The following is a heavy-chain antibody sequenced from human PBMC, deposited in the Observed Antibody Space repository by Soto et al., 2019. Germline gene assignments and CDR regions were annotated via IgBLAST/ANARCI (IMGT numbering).Heavy chain of an antibody. J-gene: IGHJ3*01. Sequence: PSETLSLTCTVSGGSISSSRCHWGWIRQPPGKGLEWIASIKYSGTTFYNPSLKSRVTLSVDTSKNQFALKLSSVTAAETTVYYGARHGITESCYVACESWGEGRMVTV. V-gene: IGHV4-39*01. D-gene: IGHD2-15*01. CDR1: GGSISSSRCH. CDR3: ARHGITESCYVACES. CDR2: IKYSGTT.